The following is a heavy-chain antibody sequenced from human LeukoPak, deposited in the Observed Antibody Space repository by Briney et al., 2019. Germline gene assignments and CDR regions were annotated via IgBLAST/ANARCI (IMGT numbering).Heavy chain of an antibody. CDR3: ARGWVITTLYFDY. Sequence: SETLSLTCTVSVGSISSYYWSWIRQPPWKGLEWIGYIYYSGSTNYNPSLKSRVTISVDTSKNQFSLKLGSVTAADTAVYYCARGWVITTLYFDYWGQGTLVTVSS. V-gene: IGHV4-59*01. D-gene: IGHD3-22*01. CDR2: IYYSGST. J-gene: IGHJ4*02. CDR1: VGSISSYY.